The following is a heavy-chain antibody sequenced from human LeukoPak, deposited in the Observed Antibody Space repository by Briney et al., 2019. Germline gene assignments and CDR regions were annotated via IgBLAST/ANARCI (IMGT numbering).Heavy chain of an antibody. CDR2: ISGSGGST. V-gene: IGHV3-23*01. Sequence: GGSLRLSCAASGFTFSSYAMSWVRQAPGKGLEWVSAISGSGGSTYYADSVKGRFTISRDNSKNTLYLQMNSLRAEDTAVYYCATQRVPYSSGWSNFDYWGQGTLVTVSS. CDR3: ATQRVPYSSGWSNFDY. CDR1: GFTFSSYA. J-gene: IGHJ4*02. D-gene: IGHD6-19*01.